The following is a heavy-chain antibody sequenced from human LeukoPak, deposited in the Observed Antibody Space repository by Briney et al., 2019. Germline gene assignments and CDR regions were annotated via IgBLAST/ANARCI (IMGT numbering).Heavy chain of an antibody. CDR2: IYHRGST. CDR1: GGSISSYY. Sequence: SETLSLTCTVSGGSISSYYWSWIRQPPGKGLEWIGYIYHRGSTNYNPSLKSRVTISVDTSKNQYSLKLSSVPAADTAVYYCARVGSGYTFDYWGQGTLVTVSS. J-gene: IGHJ4*02. V-gene: IGHV4-59*01. CDR3: ARVGSGYTFDY. D-gene: IGHD3-22*01.